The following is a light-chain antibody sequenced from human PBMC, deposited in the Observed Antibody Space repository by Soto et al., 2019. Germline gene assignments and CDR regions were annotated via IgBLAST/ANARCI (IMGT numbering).Light chain of an antibody. CDR2: AAS. CDR1: QSVYNNY. Sequence: EIGLTQSPGTLSLDPVQRATTSFMASQSVYNNYLAWYQHKPGQAPRLLIYAASSRATGIPDRFSGSGSGTDFTLTISRMEPEDFAVYYCKPYGTSSWTFGQGTKVDIK. J-gene: IGKJ1*01. V-gene: IGKV3-20*01. CDR3: KPYGTSSWT.